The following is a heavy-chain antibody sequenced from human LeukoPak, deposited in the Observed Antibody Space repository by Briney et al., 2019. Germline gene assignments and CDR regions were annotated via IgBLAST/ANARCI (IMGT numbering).Heavy chain of an antibody. Sequence: SVKVSCKASGSTFSSYAISWVRQAPGQGLEWMGGIIPIFGTANYAQKFQGRVTITADESTSTAYMELSSLRSEDTAVYYCARDQDTMVRGLSYYWGQGTLVTVSS. J-gene: IGHJ4*02. V-gene: IGHV1-69*13. D-gene: IGHD3-10*01. CDR1: GSTFSSYA. CDR2: IIPIFGTA. CDR3: ARDQDTMVRGLSYY.